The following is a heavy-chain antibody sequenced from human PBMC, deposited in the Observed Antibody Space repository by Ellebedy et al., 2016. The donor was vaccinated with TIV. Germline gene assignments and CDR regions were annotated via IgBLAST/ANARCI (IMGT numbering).Heavy chain of an antibody. D-gene: IGHD3-22*01. J-gene: IGHJ4*02. V-gene: IGHV3-23*01. CDR3: AKVRGGGSDSSAPRYYFDY. Sequence: GESLKISCAAPGFTFSSYAMSWVRQAPEKGLAWVSTISNTGSRTYYADSVAGRFIISRDNSKKTLYLQMNSLRAEDTAVYYCAKVRGGGSDSSAPRYYFDYWGLGTLVTVSS. CDR1: GFTFSSYA. CDR2: ISNTGSRT.